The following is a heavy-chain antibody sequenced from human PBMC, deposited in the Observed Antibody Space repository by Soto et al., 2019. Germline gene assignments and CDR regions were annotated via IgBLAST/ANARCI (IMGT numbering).Heavy chain of an antibody. D-gene: IGHD2-21*01. Sequence: QVQLQQWGAGLLKPSETLSLTCAVYGGSFSGYYWTWIRQPPGTVLEWIGEINHSGSTNYNPSLKSRVTISVDTSKNQFSLKLTSVTAADTAVYYCARDKIPGIFDYWGQGTLVTVS. CDR1: GGSFSGYY. V-gene: IGHV4-34*01. CDR2: INHSGST. CDR3: ARDKIPGIFDY. J-gene: IGHJ4*02.